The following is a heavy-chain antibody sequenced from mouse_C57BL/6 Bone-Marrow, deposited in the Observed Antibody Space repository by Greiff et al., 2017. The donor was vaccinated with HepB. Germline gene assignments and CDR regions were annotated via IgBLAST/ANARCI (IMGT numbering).Heavy chain of an antibody. CDR2: IDPSDSYT. V-gene: IGHV1-69*01. D-gene: IGHD6-1*01. CDR1: GYTFTSYW. Sequence: VQLQQPGAELVMPGASVKLSCKASGYTFTSYWMHWVKQRPGQGLEWIGEIDPSDSYTNYNQKFKGKSTLTVDKSSSTAYMKLSSLTSEDSAVYYCARSLYYFDYWGQGTTLTVSS. CDR3: ARSLYYFDY. J-gene: IGHJ2*01.